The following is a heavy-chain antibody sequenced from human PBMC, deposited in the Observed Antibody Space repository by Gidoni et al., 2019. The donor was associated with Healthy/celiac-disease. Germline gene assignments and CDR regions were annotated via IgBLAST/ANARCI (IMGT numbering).Heavy chain of an antibody. Sequence: QVQLQQWGAGLLKPSETLSLTCAVYGGSFSGYYWAWIRRPPGKGLDWIGEINHSGNTNYNPSLKSRVTISVDTSKNQFSLKLSSVTAADTAVYYCARGSSGYSYGYGRYFDYWGQGTLGPSPQ. CDR1: GGSFSGYY. CDR3: ARGSSGYSYGYGRYFDY. D-gene: IGHD5-18*01. CDR2: INHSGNT. V-gene: IGHV4-34*01. J-gene: IGHJ4*02.